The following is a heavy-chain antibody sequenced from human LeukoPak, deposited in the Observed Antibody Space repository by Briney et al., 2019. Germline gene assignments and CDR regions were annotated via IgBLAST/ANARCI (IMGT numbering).Heavy chain of an antibody. CDR1: GFTFSSYA. CDR3: AKCVDDFYYYGMDV. J-gene: IGHJ6*04. V-gene: IGHV3-23*01. Sequence: GGSLRLSCAASGFTFSSYAMSWVRQAPGKGLEWVSAISGSGGSTYYADSVKGRFTISRDNSKNTRYLQMNSLRAEDTAVYYCAKCVDDFYYYGMDVWGKGTTVTVSS. CDR2: ISGSGGST.